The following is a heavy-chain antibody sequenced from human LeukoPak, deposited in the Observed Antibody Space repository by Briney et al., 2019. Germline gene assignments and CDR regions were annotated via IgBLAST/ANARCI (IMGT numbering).Heavy chain of an antibody. CDR2: IYYSGST. CDR3: ARDKVVGGRQQLVRKYFDY. CDR1: GGSISSSSYY. D-gene: IGHD6-13*01. V-gene: IGHV4-39*02. Sequence: SETLSLTCTVSGGSISSSSYYWGWIRQPPGKGLEWIGSIYYSGSTYYNPSLKSRVTISVDTSKNQFSLKLSSVTAADTAVYYCARDKVVGGRQQLVRKYFDYWGQGTLVTVSS. J-gene: IGHJ4*02.